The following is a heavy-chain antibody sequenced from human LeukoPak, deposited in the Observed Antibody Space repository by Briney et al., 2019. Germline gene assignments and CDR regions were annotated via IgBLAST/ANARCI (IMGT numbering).Heavy chain of an antibody. D-gene: IGHD5-12*01. CDR1: GGSIRGSSYY. J-gene: IGHJ4*02. Sequence: PSEALSLTCTVSGGSIRGSSYYWGWIRPPPGKGLEWIGNIYYSGNTYYNPSLRSRITISVDTSKNQFSLKLSSVTAADTAVYYCARLGAYSGSGDYWGQGTLVTVSS. V-gene: IGHV4-39*01. CDR2: IYYSGNT. CDR3: ARLGAYSGSGDY.